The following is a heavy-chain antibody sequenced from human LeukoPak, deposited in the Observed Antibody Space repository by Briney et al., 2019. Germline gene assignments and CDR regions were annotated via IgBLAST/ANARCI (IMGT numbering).Heavy chain of an antibody. J-gene: IGHJ4*02. CDR3: AKQLGYCSDGSCYFPY. Sequence: PGGSLRLSCAAPGFTVSSSYMSWVRQAPGKGLEWVSAISNNGGYTYYADSVQGRFTISRDNSKSTLCLQMNSLRAEDTAVYYCAKQLGYCSDGSCYFPYWGQGTLVTVSS. D-gene: IGHD2-15*01. CDR2: ISNNGGYT. CDR1: GFTVSSSY. V-gene: IGHV3-23*01.